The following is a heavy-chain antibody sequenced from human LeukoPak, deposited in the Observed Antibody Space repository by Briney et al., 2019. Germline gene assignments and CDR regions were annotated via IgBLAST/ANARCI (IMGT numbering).Heavy chain of an antibody. CDR1: GFTFSSDG. CDR3: AKMAADTATGY. V-gene: IGHV3-30*18. J-gene: IGHJ4*02. D-gene: IGHD5-18*01. Sequence: GRSLRLSCAASGFTFSSDGMHWVRQAPGKGLEWVAVISYDGSNKYYADSVKGRFTISRDNSKNTLYLQMNSLRAEDTAVYYCAKMAADTATGYWGQGTLVTVSS. CDR2: ISYDGSNK.